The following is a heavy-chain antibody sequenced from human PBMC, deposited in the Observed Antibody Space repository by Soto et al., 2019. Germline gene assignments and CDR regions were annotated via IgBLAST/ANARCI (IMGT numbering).Heavy chain of an antibody. CDR3: AKTRENYYDISGNQYFQH. J-gene: IGHJ1*01. Sequence: QVQLVESGGGVVQPGTSLRLSCAASGFTFSSYGMHWVRQAPGKGLECVAVIWYDGSNKYYADSVKGRFTISRDNSKNTLYLQMNSLRAEDTAVYYCAKTRENYYDISGNQYFQHWGQGTLVTVSS. CDR1: GFTFSSYG. D-gene: IGHD3-22*01. V-gene: IGHV3-33*06. CDR2: IWYDGSNK.